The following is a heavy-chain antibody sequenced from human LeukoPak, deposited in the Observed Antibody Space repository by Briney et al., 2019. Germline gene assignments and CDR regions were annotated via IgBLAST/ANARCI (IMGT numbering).Heavy chain of an antibody. CDR1: GGSISSSNW. D-gene: IGHD1-1*01. CDR2: IYHSGST. V-gene: IGHV4-4*02. J-gene: IGHJ6*03. CDR3: ARVSWFPGTSYYYMDV. Sequence: SETLSLTCAVSGGSISSSNWWSWVRQPPGKGLEWIGEIYHSGSTNYNPSLESRVTISVDTSKNQFSLKLSSVTAADTAVYYCARVSWFPGTSYYYMDVWGKGTPVTVS.